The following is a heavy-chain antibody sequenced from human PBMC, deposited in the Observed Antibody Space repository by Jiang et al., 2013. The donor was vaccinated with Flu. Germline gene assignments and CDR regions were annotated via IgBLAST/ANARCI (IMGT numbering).Heavy chain of an antibody. Sequence: GAEVKKPGASVKVSCEASGYTFTHYDINWVRQATGQGLEWMGWMSPKSGNTMFAQKFQGRVTMTREASINTAYLEVTSLRSEDTAVYYCARDRPGPRYYYGSGSNYYYYGMDVWGQGTTVTVSS. J-gene: IGHJ6*02. CDR3: ARDRPGPRYYYGSGSNYYYYGMDV. D-gene: IGHD3-10*01. CDR2: MSPKSGNT. V-gene: IGHV1-8*01. CDR1: GYTFTHYD.